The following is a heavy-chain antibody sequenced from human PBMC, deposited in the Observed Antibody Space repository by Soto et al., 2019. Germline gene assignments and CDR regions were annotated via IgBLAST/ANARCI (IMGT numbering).Heavy chain of an antibody. V-gene: IGHV3-53*01. J-gene: IGHJ4*02. CDR1: EFTVSSNY. D-gene: IGHD3-10*01. CDR3: ARDDGSGIVDY. Sequence: EVHLVESGGGLIQPGGSLRLSCAASEFTVSSNYMSWVRQAPGKGLEWVSVIYSGGSTYYADSVKGRFTISRDHSKNTLYLQMNSLRAGDTAVYYCARDDGSGIVDYWGQGTLVTVSS. CDR2: IYSGGST.